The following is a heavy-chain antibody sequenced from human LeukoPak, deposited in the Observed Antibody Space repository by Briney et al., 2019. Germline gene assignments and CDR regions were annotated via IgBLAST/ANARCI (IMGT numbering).Heavy chain of an antibody. J-gene: IGHJ3*02. CDR1: GFTFSSYA. CDR3: AKDRAEVVVIMPGGAFDI. CDR2: ISGSGGST. D-gene: IGHD3-22*01. Sequence: GGSLRLSCAASGFTFSSYAMSWVRQAPGKGLEWVSAISGSGGSTYYADSVKGRFTISRDNSKNTLYLQMNSLRAEDTAVYYCAKDRAEVVVIMPGGAFDIWGQGTMVTVSS. V-gene: IGHV3-23*01.